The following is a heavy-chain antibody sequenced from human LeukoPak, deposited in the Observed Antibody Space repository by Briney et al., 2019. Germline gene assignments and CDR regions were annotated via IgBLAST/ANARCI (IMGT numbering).Heavy chain of an antibody. V-gene: IGHV5-51*01. CDR2: IYPDSYET. D-gene: IGHD2-8*01. CDR3: GRFNGPTFQHNLFDP. Sequence: GESLKISCKGYGYDFFGYWVVWVRQMPGEGLEWMGSIYPDSYETRYSPSFEGQVIISADKSISTAFLQWNSLKASDSALYYCGRFNGPTFQHNLFDPWGQGTLVTVSS. CDR1: GYDFFGYW. J-gene: IGHJ5*02.